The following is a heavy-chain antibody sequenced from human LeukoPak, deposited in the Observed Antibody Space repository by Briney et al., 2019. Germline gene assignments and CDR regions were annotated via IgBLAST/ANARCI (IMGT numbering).Heavy chain of an antibody. CDR2: MNPNSGNT. CDR1: GYTFTSYD. J-gene: IGHJ4*02. Sequence: ASVKVSCKASGYTFTSYDINWVRQATGQGLEWMGWMNPNSGNTGYAQKFQGRVTMTSDTSIDTAYMELSSLRSEDTAVYYCATELRWKEYWGQGTLVTVSS. V-gene: IGHV1-8*01. D-gene: IGHD4-23*01. CDR3: ATELRWKEY.